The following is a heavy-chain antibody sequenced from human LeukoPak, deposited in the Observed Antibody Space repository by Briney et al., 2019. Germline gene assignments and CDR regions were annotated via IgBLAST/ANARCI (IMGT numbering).Heavy chain of an antibody. CDR3: ARFSPSSWGY. D-gene: IGHD6-13*01. CDR2: IYHSGST. CDR1: GGSISSGGYY. Sequence: PSQTLSLTCTVSGGSISSGGYYWSWIRQPPGKGLEWIGYIYHSGSTYYNPSLKSRVTISVDRSKNQFSLKLSSVTAADTAVYYCARFSPSSWGYWGQGTLVTVSS. V-gene: IGHV4-30-2*01. J-gene: IGHJ4*02.